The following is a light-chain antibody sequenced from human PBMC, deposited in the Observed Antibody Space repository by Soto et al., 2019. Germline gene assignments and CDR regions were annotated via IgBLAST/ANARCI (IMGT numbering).Light chain of an antibody. CDR3: QQRADWPPALT. J-gene: IGKJ4*01. CDR1: QGVSNL. CDR2: DAS. V-gene: IGKV3-11*01. Sequence: EIVLTQSPDTLSLSPGDRATLSCRASQGVSNLLAWYQQRPGQAPRLLIYDASKRATGVPARFSGSGSGTDFTLTVGSLEPEDFAVYYCQQRADWPPALTFGGGTKVDI.